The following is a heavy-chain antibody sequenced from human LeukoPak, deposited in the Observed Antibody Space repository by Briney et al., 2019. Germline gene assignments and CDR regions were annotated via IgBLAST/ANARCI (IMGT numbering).Heavy chain of an antibody. V-gene: IGHV4-39*01. J-gene: IGHJ5*02. CDR2: IYYTGRT. D-gene: IGHD6-13*01. CDR1: GGSISSSGHS. Sequence: PSETLSLTCTVSGGSISSSGHSWGWIRQPPGKGLEWTGTIYYTGRTYYNPSLESRVTISVDTSKNQFSLRLSSVTAADTAVYYCAQRLGSSDWMGNWFDRWGQGMLVTVSS. CDR3: AQRLGSSDWMGNWFDR.